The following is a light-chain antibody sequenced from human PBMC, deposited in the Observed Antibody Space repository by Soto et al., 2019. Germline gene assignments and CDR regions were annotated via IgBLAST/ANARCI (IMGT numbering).Light chain of an antibody. CDR2: QTS. V-gene: IGKV1-5*03. J-gene: IGKJ2*01. CDR3: QQYNSYSHI. CDR1: QTISAW. Sequence: DIPMTQSPSTLSASVGDRITITCRASQTISAWMAWYQQKPGKAPKLLIYQTSTLESGVPSRFSGSGSGTEFTLTISSLQPDDFATYFCQQYNSYSHIFGQGTKLEIK.